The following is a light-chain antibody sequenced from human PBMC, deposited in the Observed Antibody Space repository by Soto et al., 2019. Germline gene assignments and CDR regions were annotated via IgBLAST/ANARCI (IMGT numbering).Light chain of an antibody. Sequence: EIVLTQSPATLSLSPGERATLSCRASQSVSSYLAWYQQKPGLPPRLLIYETSNRVIGLPDRFSGSGSGTDFTLTISSLEPEDFAVYYCQEGTYWPAFGGGTKVDIK. V-gene: IGKV3-11*01. J-gene: IGKJ4*01. CDR3: QEGTYWPA. CDR2: ETS. CDR1: QSVSSY.